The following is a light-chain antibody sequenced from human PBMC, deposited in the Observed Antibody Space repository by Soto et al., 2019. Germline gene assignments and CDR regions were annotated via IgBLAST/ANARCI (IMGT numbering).Light chain of an antibody. Sequence: EIVLTQSPGTLSLSPGDRATLSCRASQSVSSSYLAWYQQKPGQAPSLLIYGASSRATGIPDRFSGSGSGTDFTLTISRLEPEDFAVYYCPQYGSSPFTFGPGTKVDIK. CDR3: PQYGSSPFT. J-gene: IGKJ3*01. V-gene: IGKV3-20*01. CDR2: GAS. CDR1: QSVSSSY.